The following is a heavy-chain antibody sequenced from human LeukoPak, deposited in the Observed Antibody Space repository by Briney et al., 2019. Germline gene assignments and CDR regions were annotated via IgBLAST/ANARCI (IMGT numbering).Heavy chain of an antibody. D-gene: IGHD6-13*01. CDR2: IYYSGST. V-gene: IGHV4-39*01. CDR1: GGSISSSSYY. J-gene: IGHJ5*02. CDR3: ARPVGSSSQNWFDP. Sequence: PSETLSLTCTVSGGSISSSSYYWGWIRQPPGKGLEWIGSIYYSGSTYYNPSLKSRVTISVDTSKNQFSLKLSSVTAADTAVYYCARPVGSSSQNWFDPWGQGTLVTVSS.